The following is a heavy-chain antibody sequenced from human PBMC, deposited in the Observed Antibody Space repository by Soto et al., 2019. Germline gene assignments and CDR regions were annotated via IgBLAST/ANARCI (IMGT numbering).Heavy chain of an antibody. CDR2: INHSGST. CDR3: ATFDSSSWYYFDY. Sequence: SETLSLTCAVYGGSFSGYYWSWIRQPPGKGLEWIGEINHSGSTNYNPSLKSRVTISVDTSKHQFSLRLSSVTAADTAVYYCATFDSSSWYYFDYWGQGTLVTVSS. D-gene: IGHD6-13*01. V-gene: IGHV4-34*01. CDR1: GGSFSGYY. J-gene: IGHJ4*02.